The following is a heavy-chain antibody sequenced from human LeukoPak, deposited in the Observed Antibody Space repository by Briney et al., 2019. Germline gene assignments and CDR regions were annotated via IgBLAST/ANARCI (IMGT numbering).Heavy chain of an antibody. CDR1: GFIFSSYA. Sequence: PGGSLRLSCAASGFIFSSYAMSWVRQAPGKGLEWVSLIRASGGGTFYADSVKGRFTISRDNSKNTLYLQMSSLRAEDTAVYYCANAHYYGSGSYWVDYWGQGTLVTVSS. CDR3: ANAHYYGSGSYWVDY. J-gene: IGHJ4*02. CDR2: IRASGGGT. D-gene: IGHD3-10*01. V-gene: IGHV3-23*01.